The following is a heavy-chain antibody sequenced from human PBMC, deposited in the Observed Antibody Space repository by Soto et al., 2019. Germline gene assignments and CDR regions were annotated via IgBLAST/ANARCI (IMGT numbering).Heavy chain of an antibody. CDR1: SGSISSSNW. V-gene: IGHV4-4*02. J-gene: IGHJ4*02. Sequence: QVQLQESGPGLVKPSGTLSLTCAVSSGSISSSNWWSWVRQPPGKGLEWIGEIYHSGSTNYNPSLQSRVPISVDKSKNQFSRKLSPVTAADTAVYYCARGSGGGGWYQIKTGGFDYWGQGTLVTVSS. D-gene: IGHD6-19*01. CDR3: ARGSGGGGWYQIKTGGFDY. CDR2: IYHSGST.